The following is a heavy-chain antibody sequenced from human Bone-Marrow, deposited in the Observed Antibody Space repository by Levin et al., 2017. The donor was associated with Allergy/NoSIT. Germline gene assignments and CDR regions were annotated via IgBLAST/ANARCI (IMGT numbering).Heavy chain of an antibody. Sequence: PGGSLRLSCAASGFSFTTYGMHWVRQAPGKGLEWVAVIAYDGYNKYYADAVTGRFTISRDTSKTTLYPQMNSLRADETDVDYCAKGLEDYDFWSGNDAFDIWGQGTMVTVSS. CDR2: IAYDGYNK. CDR1: GFSFTTYG. CDR3: AKGLEDYDFWSGNDAFDI. J-gene: IGHJ3*02. V-gene: IGHV3-30*18. D-gene: IGHD3-3*01.